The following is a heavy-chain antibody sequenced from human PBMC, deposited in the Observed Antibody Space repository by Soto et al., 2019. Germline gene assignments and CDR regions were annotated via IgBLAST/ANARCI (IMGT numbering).Heavy chain of an antibody. CDR1: GGSISSYY. CDR2: IYYSGST. CDR3: AREVYRRFDY. Sequence: SETLSLTCTVSGGSISSYYWSWIRQPPGKGLEWIGYIYYSGSTNYNPSLKSRVTISVDTSKNQFSLKLSSVTAADTAVYYCAREVYRRFDYWGQGTLVTVSS. J-gene: IGHJ4*02. V-gene: IGHV4-59*01.